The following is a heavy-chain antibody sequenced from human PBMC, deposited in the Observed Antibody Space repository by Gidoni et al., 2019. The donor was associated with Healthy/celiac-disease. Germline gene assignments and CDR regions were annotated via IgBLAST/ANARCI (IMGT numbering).Heavy chain of an antibody. CDR1: GFTSRRYS. CDR3: ARDRRSGGSRGARWFDP. V-gene: IGHV3-21*01. D-gene: IGHD2-15*01. CDR2: ISSRSSYI. J-gene: IGHJ5*02. Sequence: EVQLVESGGGLVKPGGSLRLSCAASGFTSRRYSMNWVRQAPGKGLEWVSSISSRSSYIYYADSVQGRFTISRDNAKNSLYLQMNSLRAEDTAVYYCARDRRSGGSRGARWFDPWGQGTLVTVSS.